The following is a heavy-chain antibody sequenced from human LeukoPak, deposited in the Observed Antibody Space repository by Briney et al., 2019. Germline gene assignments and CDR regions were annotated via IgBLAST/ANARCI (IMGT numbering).Heavy chain of an antibody. D-gene: IGHD1/OR15-1a*01. Sequence: GGSLRLSCATSGFTFSNAWMNWVRQAPGKGLEWVGRIKSKVDGGTTDYAAPVKGRFAISRDDSKNTVYLQMNSLRAEDTAVYYCAKDLRKVNTRYYYYYGMDVWGKGTTVTVSS. J-gene: IGHJ6*04. V-gene: IGHV3-15*01. CDR3: AKDLRKVNTRYYYYYGMDV. CDR1: GFTFSNAW. CDR2: IKSKVDGGTT.